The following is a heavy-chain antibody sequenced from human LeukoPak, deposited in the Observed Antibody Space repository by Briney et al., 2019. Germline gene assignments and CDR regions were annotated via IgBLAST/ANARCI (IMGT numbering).Heavy chain of an antibody. CDR1: GGTFSSYA. V-gene: IGHV1-69*05. CDR3: ARSNVHYYDRGVYYGGVFFDI. Sequence: GSSVKVSCKASGGTFSSYAISWVRQAPGQGLEWMGGIIPISGTANYAQKFQGRVTITTDESTSTAYMELSSLRSEDTAVYYCARSNVHYYDRGVYYGGVFFDIWDQGKMAT. D-gene: IGHD3-22*01. CDR2: IIPISGTA. J-gene: IGHJ3*02.